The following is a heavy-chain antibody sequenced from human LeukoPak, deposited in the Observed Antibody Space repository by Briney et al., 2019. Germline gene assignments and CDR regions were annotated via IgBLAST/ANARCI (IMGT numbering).Heavy chain of an antibody. CDR3: ARMYSSSVFGFDY. J-gene: IGHJ4*02. CDR1: GGSISSYY. Sequence: SETLSLTCTVSGGSISSYYWSWIRQPPGKGLEWIGYIYYSGSTNYNPSLKSRVTISVDTSKNQFSLKLSSVTAADTAVYYCARMYSSSVFGFDYWGQGTPVTVSS. CDR2: IYYSGST. D-gene: IGHD6-6*01. V-gene: IGHV4-59*01.